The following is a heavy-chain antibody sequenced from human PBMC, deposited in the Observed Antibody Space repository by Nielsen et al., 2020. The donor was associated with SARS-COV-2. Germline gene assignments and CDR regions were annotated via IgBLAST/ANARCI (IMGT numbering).Heavy chain of an antibody. CDR1: FDSISDSNYY. Sequence: SVTLSLTFTVSFDSISDSNYYWFFIRQPPGKVLELISSIYYSGITYYNTSLKSRVTISIDTSKNHFSLRLNSVAAADTAVYYCVRLNRRILTPLALASLRFDYWGQGSLVTVSS. CDR3: VRLNRRILTPLALASLRFDY. CDR2: IYYSGIT. J-gene: IGHJ4*02. V-gene: IGHV4-39*02. D-gene: IGHD1-14*01.